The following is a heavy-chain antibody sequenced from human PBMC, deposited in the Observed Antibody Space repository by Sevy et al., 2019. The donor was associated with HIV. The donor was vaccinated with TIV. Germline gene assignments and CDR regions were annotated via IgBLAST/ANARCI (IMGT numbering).Heavy chain of an antibody. J-gene: IGHJ6*02. Sequence: GGSLRLSCAASGFTFSSYSMNWVRQAPGKGLEWVSSISSSSSYIYYADSEKGRFTISRDNAKNSLYLQMNSLRAEDTAVYYCARDLSSGSPEYYYYGMDVWGQGTTVTVSS. CDR3: ARDLSSGSPEYYYYGMDV. V-gene: IGHV3-21*01. CDR1: GFTFSSYS. D-gene: IGHD3-10*01. CDR2: ISSSSSYI.